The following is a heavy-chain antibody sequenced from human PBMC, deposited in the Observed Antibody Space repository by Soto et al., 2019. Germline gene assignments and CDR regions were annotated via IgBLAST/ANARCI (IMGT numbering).Heavy chain of an antibody. V-gene: IGHV4-4*02. Sequence: SETLSLTCAVSGGSVSSSNWWSWVRQPPGKGLEWIGEIYHSGSTNYNPSLKSRVTISVDKSKNQFSLKLSSVTAADTAVYYCAREYGSGSYSNDAFDIWGQGTMVTVSS. CDR1: GGSVSSSNW. CDR3: AREYGSGSYSNDAFDI. J-gene: IGHJ3*02. D-gene: IGHD3-10*01. CDR2: IYHSGST.